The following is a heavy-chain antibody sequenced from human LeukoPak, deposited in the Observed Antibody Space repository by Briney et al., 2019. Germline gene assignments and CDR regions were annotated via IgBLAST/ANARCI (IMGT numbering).Heavy chain of an antibody. V-gene: IGHV5-51*01. J-gene: IGHJ4*02. CDR1: GYIFTSYW. Sequence: GESLKISSEGSGYIFTSYWIAWVRQMPGKGLEWMGIIYPGDSDTTYSPSFQGQVTISVDKSITTAYLQWSSLKASDSAMYYCARGYSGYDLPDYWGQGTLVTVSS. D-gene: IGHD5-12*01. CDR2: IYPGDSDT. CDR3: ARGYSGYDLPDY.